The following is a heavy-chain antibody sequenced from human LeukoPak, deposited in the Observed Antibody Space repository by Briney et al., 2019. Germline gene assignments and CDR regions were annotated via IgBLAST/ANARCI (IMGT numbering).Heavy chain of an antibody. V-gene: IGHV3-23*01. CDR1: GFTFSNYA. J-gene: IGHJ4*02. CDR2: ILGSGGST. CDR3: ATWGDYDVLTGYYVPDY. D-gene: IGHD3-9*01. Sequence: GASLRLSCAASGFTFSNYAMSSVRQAPGKGLEWVSAILGSGGSTYYADSVKGRFTVSRDNSKSTLYLQMNSLRAEDTALYFCATWGDYDVLTGYYVPDYWGQGTLVTVSS.